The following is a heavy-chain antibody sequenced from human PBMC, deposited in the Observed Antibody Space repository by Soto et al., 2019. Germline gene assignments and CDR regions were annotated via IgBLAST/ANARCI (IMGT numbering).Heavy chain of an antibody. CDR1: GGTFSSYA. V-gene: IGHV1-69*06. D-gene: IGHD5-18*01. CDR2: IIPIFGTA. CDR3: ARDPVRGYSYGFYGMDV. J-gene: IGHJ6*02. Sequence: RASVKVSCKASGGTFSSYAISWVRQAPGQGLEWMGGIIPIFGTANYAQKFQGRVTITADKSTSTAYMELSSLRSEDTAVYYCARDPVRGYSYGFYGMDVWGQGTTVTVSS.